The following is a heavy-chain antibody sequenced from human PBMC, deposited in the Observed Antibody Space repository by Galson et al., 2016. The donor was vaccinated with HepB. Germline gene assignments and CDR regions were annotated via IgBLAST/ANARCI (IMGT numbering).Heavy chain of an antibody. V-gene: IGHV4-30-4*01. J-gene: IGHJ6*02. CDR1: GASMRTGDYY. Sequence: LTCTVSGASMRTGDYYWTWIRQPPGKGLELIGYIFYSGSPYYNPSLKSRVSISADMSNKQFSLKLSSVSAADTAVYFCARGGRFYFYGMDVWGQGTTVTVSS. CDR3: ARGGRFYFYGMDV. CDR2: IFYSGSP. D-gene: IGHD3-16*01.